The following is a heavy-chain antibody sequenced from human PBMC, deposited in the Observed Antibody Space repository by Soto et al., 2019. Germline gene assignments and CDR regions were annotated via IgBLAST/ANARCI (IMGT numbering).Heavy chain of an antibody. CDR3: ARDDDYGAFDI. CDR2: IKQDGSEK. CDR1: GFTFSSYW. Sequence: GGSLRLSCAASGFTFSSYWMSWVRQAPGKGLEWVSNIKQDGSEKYYVDSVKGRFTISRDNAKNSLDLQMNSLRAEGTAVYYCARDDDYGAFDIWGQGTMVTVSS. V-gene: IGHV3-7*03. D-gene: IGHD4-17*01. J-gene: IGHJ3*02.